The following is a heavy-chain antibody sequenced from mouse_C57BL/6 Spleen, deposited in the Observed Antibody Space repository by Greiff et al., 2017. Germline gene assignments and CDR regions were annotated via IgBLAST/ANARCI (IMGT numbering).Heavy chain of an antibody. CDR1: GYSFTDYN. CDR2: INPNDGTT. J-gene: IGHJ2*01. D-gene: IGHD2-12*01. CDR3: ATALPGHYFDY. Sequence: VQLQQSGPELVKPGASVKISCKASGYSFTDYNMNWVKQSNGKSLEWIGVINPNDGTTRYNQKFKGKATLTVDPSSSTAYMQLNSLTSENSAVYYCATALPGHYFDYWGQGTTLTVSS. V-gene: IGHV1-39*01.